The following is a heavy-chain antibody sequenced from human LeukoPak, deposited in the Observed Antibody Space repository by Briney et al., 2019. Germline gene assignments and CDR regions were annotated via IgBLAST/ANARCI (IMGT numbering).Heavy chain of an antibody. CDR3: ARDPDMVRGVNFDY. Sequence: GSLRLSCAASGFTFSSYWMNWVRQAPGKGLEWVANIKQDASEKYYVDSVKGRFTISRDNTKNSLYLQMNSLRAEDTAVYYCARDPDMVRGVNFDYWGQGTLVTVSS. J-gene: IGHJ4*02. V-gene: IGHV3-7*03. CDR2: IKQDASEK. D-gene: IGHD3-10*01. CDR1: GFTFSSYW.